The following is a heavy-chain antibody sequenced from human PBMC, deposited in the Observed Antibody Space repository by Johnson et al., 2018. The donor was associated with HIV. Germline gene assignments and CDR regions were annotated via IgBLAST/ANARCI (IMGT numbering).Heavy chain of an antibody. CDR3: ARALADGWFSYDVFDI. V-gene: IGHV3-7*01. Sequence: VQLVESGGDLVQPGGSLRLSCAASGFTFNSFWLSWVRQAPGKGLEWVANINLDGSEKYYVDSVKGRFTISRDNVRNSVYLQMNSLGVEDTGFYYCARALADGWFSYDVFDIWGQGTMVTVSS. D-gene: IGHD3-10*01. J-gene: IGHJ3*02. CDR1: GFTFNSFW. CDR2: INLDGSEK.